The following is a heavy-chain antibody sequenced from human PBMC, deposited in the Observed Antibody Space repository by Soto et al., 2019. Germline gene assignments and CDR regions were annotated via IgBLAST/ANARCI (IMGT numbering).Heavy chain of an antibody. J-gene: IGHJ4*01. Sequence: HVQLVESGGGVVQPGRSLRLSCAASGFTFSTSAMHWVRQAPGKGLEWVAVISYDGTNEHYEDSVKGRFTVSRDNSRNTLSLQMNSLXXXXXXXYYCVASVFSFDYWGXGXLVTVSX. CDR1: GFTFSTSA. D-gene: IGHD3-10*02. CDR3: VASVFSFDY. V-gene: IGHV3-30*01. CDR2: ISYDGTNE.